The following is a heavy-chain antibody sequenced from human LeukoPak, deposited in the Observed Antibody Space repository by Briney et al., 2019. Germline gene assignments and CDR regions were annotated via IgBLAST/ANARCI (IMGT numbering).Heavy chain of an antibody. V-gene: IGHV3-21*01. CDR3: ARDPYYDSRDY. Sequence: NPGGSLRLSCAASGFAFSRYSMNWVRQAPGKGLEWVSSISSSSSHIYYADSVKGRFTISRDNAKNSLYLQMNSLRAEDTAVYYCARDPYYDSRDYWGQGTLVTVSS. J-gene: IGHJ4*02. CDR2: ISSSSSHI. D-gene: IGHD3-22*01. CDR1: GFAFSRYS.